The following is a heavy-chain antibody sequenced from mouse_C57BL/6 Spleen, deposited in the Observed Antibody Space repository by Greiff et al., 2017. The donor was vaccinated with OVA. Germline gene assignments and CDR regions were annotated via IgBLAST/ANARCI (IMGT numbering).Heavy chain of an antibody. Sequence: QVQLQQPGAELVRPGSSVKLSCKASGYTFTSYWMDWVKQRPGQGLEWIGNIYPSDSETHYNQKFKDKATLTVDKSSSTAYMQLSSLTSEDSAVYYCARPTVVARDYYFDYWGQGTTLTVSS. CDR3: ARPTVVARDYYFDY. V-gene: IGHV1-61*01. CDR2: IYPSDSET. CDR1: GYTFTSYW. J-gene: IGHJ2*01. D-gene: IGHD1-1*01.